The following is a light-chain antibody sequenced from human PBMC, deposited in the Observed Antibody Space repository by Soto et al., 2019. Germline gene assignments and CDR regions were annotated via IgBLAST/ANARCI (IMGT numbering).Light chain of an antibody. V-gene: IGKV3-15*01. Sequence: EIVMTQSPATLSVSPGERATLSCRASQSVSSNLAWYQQKPGQAPRLLIYGASTRATDIPARFSGSGSGTEFTLTISSLQSEDFAFYYCHHYNNWPQSFGGGTKVEIK. J-gene: IGKJ4*01. CDR2: GAS. CDR3: HHYNNWPQS. CDR1: QSVSSN.